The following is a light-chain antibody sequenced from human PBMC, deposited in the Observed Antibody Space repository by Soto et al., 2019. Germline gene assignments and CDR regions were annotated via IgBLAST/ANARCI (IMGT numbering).Light chain of an antibody. CDR2: DVS. CDR3: CSYAGSYTLYV. CDR1: SSDVGGYNY. J-gene: IGLJ1*01. Sequence: SVLAQPRSVSGSPGQSVTISCTGTSSDVGGYNYVSWYQHHPGKAPKLMIYDVSKRPSGVPDRFSGSKSGNTASLTISGLQAEDEADYYCCSYAGSYTLYVFGTGTKVTVL. V-gene: IGLV2-11*01.